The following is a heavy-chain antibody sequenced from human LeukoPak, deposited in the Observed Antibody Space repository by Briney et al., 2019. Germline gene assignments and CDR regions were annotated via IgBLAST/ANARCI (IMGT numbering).Heavy chain of an antibody. CDR1: GGSFSGYY. V-gene: IGHV4-34*01. J-gene: IGHJ4*02. D-gene: IGHD4-17*01. CDR2: INHSGST. Sequence: NPSGTLSLTCAVYGGSFSGYYWSWIRQPPGKGLEWIGEINHSGSTNYNPSLKSRVTISVDTSKNQFSLKLSSVTAADTAVYYCARGRDYADYWGQGTLVTVSS. CDR3: ARGRDYADY.